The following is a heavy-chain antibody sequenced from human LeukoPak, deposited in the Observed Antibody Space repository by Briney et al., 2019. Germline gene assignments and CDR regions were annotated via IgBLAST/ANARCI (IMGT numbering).Heavy chain of an antibody. CDR3: ARGHYGSGSYYNLFGGYYYYGMDV. CDR2: ISAYNGNT. CDR1: GYTFTSYG. Sequence: ASVKVSCKASGYTFTSYGISWVRQAPGQGLEWMGWISAYNGNTNYAQKLQGRVTMTTDTSTSTAYMELRSLRSEDTAVYYCARGHYGSGSYYNLFGGYYYYGMDVWGQGTTVTVSS. D-gene: IGHD3-10*01. V-gene: IGHV1-18*01. J-gene: IGHJ6*02.